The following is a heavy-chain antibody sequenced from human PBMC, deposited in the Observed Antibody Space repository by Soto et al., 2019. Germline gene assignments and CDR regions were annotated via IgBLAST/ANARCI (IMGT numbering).Heavy chain of an antibody. V-gene: IGHV4-34*01. CDR1: GGSFSGYY. D-gene: IGHD3-10*01. Sequence: QVQLQQWGAGLLKPSETLSLTCAVYGGSFSGYYWSWIRQPPGKGLEWIGEINHSGSTNYNPSLKSRVTISVDTSKNQFSLKLGSVTAADTAVYYCARPSYGSGSYYRFDYWGQGTLVTVSS. CDR2: INHSGST. CDR3: ARPSYGSGSYYRFDY. J-gene: IGHJ4*02.